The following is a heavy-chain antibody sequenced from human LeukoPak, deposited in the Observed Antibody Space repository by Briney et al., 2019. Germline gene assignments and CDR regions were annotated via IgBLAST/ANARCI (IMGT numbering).Heavy chain of an antibody. J-gene: IGHJ4*02. CDR1: GFTFSSYS. D-gene: IGHD5-12*01. CDR2: IYYSGST. CDR3: ARGGKTEWLLLHYYFDY. Sequence: LRLSCTASGFTFSSYSLNWVRQHPGKGLEWIGYIYYSGSTYYNPSLKSRVTISVDTSKNQFSLKLSSVTAADTAVYYCARGGKTEWLLLHYYFDYWGQGTLVTVSS. V-gene: IGHV4-31*02.